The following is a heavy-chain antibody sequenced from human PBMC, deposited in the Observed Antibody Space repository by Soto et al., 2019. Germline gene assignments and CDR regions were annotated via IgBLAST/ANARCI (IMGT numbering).Heavy chain of an antibody. J-gene: IGHJ3*02. CDR3: ARRDNWNYGFAFDI. CDR1: GFTFSSYS. V-gene: IGHV3-48*02. Sequence: EMQVVESGGGLVQPGGSLRLSCAASGFTFSSYSMSWVRQAPGKGLEWISYISSSSSTIYYADSVKGRFTIFRDNAKNSLYLQMNSLRDEDTAVYYCARRDNWNYGFAFDIWGRGTRVTVSS. CDR2: ISSSSSTI. D-gene: IGHD1-7*01.